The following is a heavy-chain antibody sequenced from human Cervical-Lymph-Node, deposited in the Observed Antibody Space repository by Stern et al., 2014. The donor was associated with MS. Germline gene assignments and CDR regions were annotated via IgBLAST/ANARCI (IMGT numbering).Heavy chain of an antibody. CDR3: ARITYGDYQFDY. Sequence: QVTFKDSGPVLVKPTETLALTCTVSGFSLSHVRMGVSWFRQSPGNALEWLALIFSNDEKSYSTSLNSRLTISKDTSKSQVVLTMTNMDYVDAATYYCARITYGDYQFDYWGQGTLVTVSS. V-gene: IGHV2-26*01. CDR2: IFSNDEK. J-gene: IGHJ4*02. D-gene: IGHD4-17*01. CDR1: GFSLSHVRMG.